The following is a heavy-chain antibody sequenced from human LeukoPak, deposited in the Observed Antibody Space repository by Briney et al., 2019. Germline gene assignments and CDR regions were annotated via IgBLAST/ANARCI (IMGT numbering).Heavy chain of an antibody. CDR1: GGSISSGDYY. Sequence: PSQTLSLTCTVSGGSISSGDYYWSWIRQPPGKGLEWIGYIYYSGSTNYNPSLKSRVTISVDTSKNQFSLKLSSVTAADTAVYYCARGMEWEIYYGMDVWGQGTTVTVSS. CDR3: ARGMEWEIYYGMDV. CDR2: IYYSGST. D-gene: IGHD1-26*01. V-gene: IGHV4-30-4*01. J-gene: IGHJ6*02.